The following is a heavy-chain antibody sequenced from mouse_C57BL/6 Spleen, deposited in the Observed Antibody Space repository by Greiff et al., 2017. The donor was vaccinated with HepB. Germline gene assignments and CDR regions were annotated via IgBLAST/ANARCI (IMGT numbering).Heavy chain of an antibody. D-gene: IGHD1-1*01. J-gene: IGHJ4*01. V-gene: IGHV2-5*01. CDR2: IWRGGST. CDR1: GISLTSYG. CDR3: AKPYYYGSSYYAMDY. Sequence: VQRVESGPGLVQPSQSLSITCTVSGISLTSYGVHWVRQSPGKGLEWLGVIWRGGSTDYNAAFMSRLSTTKDNSKSQVFFKMNRLQADDTAIYYCAKPYYYGSSYYAMDYWGQGTSVTVSS.